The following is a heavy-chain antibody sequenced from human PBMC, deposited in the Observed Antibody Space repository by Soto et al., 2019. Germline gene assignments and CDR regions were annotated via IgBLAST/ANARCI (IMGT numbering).Heavy chain of an antibody. D-gene: IGHD1-26*01. V-gene: IGHV1-8*01. CDR2: MSPNSGNT. J-gene: IGHJ4*02. CDR3: ARGEWELVD. Sequence: QVQLVQSGAEVKKPGASVRVSCEASGYTFTSYDLNWVRQATGQGPEWMGWMSPNSGNTGYAQKFQGRVTMTRDTSIRTAYMELSSLTSEDTAVYYCARGEWELVDWGQGTLVTVSS. CDR1: GYTFTSYD.